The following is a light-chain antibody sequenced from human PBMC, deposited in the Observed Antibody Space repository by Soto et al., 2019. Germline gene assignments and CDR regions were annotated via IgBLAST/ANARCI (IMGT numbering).Light chain of an antibody. Sequence: EIVLTQSPATLSSFPGDRATLSCRASQCINTSLAWYQHRPGQAPRLLIYQTSIRAAGIPARFSASGSGTAFTLTISDVQHEDVALYYCHQRQSWPRTFGQGTKVDI. CDR2: QTS. CDR3: HQRQSWPRT. CDR1: QCINTS. J-gene: IGKJ1*01. V-gene: IGKV3-11*01.